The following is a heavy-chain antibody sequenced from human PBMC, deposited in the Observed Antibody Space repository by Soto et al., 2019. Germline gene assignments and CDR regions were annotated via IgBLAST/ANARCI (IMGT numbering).Heavy chain of an antibody. J-gene: IGHJ4*02. CDR3: ASCPYWSCTRYDY. Sequence: ASVKVSCKPSGYTFTGYYMHWVRQAPGQGLEWMGWINPNCGGRNYAQKFQGRVTMTRDTSISTAYMELSRLRSDDTAVYYCASCPYWSCTRYDYWGQGTLVTVSS. V-gene: IGHV1-2*02. CDR1: GYTFTGYY. D-gene: IGHD1-26*01. CDR2: INPNCGGR.